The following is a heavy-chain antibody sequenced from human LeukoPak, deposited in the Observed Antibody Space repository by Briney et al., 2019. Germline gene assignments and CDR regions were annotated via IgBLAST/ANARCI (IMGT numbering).Heavy chain of an antibody. V-gene: IGHV3-30*18. CDR3: AKDLEATTRGFDY. J-gene: IGHJ4*02. CDR2: ISYDGSNK. CDR1: GFTFSSYG. Sequence: GGSLRLSCAASGFTFSSYGMHWVRQAPGKGLEWVAVISYDGSNKYYALSVKGRFTISRDNSKNTLYLQMSSLRAEDTAVYYCAKDLEATTRGFDYWGQGSRVTVSS. D-gene: IGHD5-12*01.